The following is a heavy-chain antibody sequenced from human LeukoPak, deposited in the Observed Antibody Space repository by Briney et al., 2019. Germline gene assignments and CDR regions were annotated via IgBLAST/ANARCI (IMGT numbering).Heavy chain of an antibody. CDR3: ARDPGYGYNYYYFDY. CDR2: ISYDGSNK. D-gene: IGHD5-24*01. CDR1: GFTFSSYA. J-gene: IGHJ4*02. Sequence: GGSLRLSCAASGFTFSSYAMHWVRQAPGKGLEWVAVISYDGSNKYYADSVKGRFTISRDNSKNTLYLQMNSLRAEDTAVYYCARDPGYGYNYYYFDYWGQGTLVTVSS. V-gene: IGHV3-30-3*01.